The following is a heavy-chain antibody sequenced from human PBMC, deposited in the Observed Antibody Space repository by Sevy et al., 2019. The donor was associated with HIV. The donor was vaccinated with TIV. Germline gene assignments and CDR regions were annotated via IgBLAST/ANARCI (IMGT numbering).Heavy chain of an antibody. CDR3: ARRGNYYGDAFDF. V-gene: IGHV3-23*01. D-gene: IGHD3-10*01. CDR1: GFTFSNYG. CDR2: VSGSGGKR. J-gene: IGHJ3*01. Sequence: RGSLRLSCAAFGFTFSNYGMTWVRQAPGKGLEWVSSVSGSGGKRYNADSVKGRFIISRDNSKNTLYLQMNSLRAEDTAVYYCARRGNYYGDAFDFWGQGTVVTVSS.